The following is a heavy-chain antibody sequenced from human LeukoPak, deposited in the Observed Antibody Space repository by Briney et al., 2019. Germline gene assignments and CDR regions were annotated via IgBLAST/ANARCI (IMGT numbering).Heavy chain of an antibody. Sequence: GGSLRLSCAASGFTFDDYAMHWVRQAPGKGLEWVSLISGDGGSTYYADSMKGRFTIPRDNSKNSLYLQMNSLRTEDTALYYCAKDGSYDRSGYYYGRFDYWGQGTLVTVSS. V-gene: IGHV3-43*02. J-gene: IGHJ4*02. CDR2: ISGDGGST. CDR3: AKDGSYDRSGYYYGRFDY. CDR1: GFTFDDYA. D-gene: IGHD3-22*01.